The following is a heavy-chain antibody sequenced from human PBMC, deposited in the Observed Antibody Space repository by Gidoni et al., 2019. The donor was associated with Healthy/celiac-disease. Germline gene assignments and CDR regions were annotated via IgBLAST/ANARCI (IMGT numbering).Heavy chain of an antibody. CDR2: INHSGST. Sequence: QVQLQQWGAGLLKPSETLSLTCAVYGGSFSGYYWSWIRQPPGKGLEWIGEINHSGSTNYNPSLKSRVTISVDTSKNQFSLKLSSVTAADTAVYYCARWGSRRGSPWAVRYYYGMDVWGQGTTVTVSS. J-gene: IGHJ6*02. V-gene: IGHV4-34*01. CDR3: ARWGSRRGSPWAVRYYYGMDV. D-gene: IGHD3-16*01. CDR1: GGSFSGYY.